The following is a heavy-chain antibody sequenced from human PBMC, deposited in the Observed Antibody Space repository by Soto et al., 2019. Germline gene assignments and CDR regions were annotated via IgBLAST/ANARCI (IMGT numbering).Heavy chain of an antibody. CDR2: IIPILGIA. V-gene: IGHV1-69*08. D-gene: IGHD3-22*01. CDR3: ARDGPYYYDSSGYLIDY. CDR1: GGTFSSYT. Sequence: QVQLVQSGAEVKKPGSSVKVSCKASGGTFSSYTISWVRQAPGQGLEWMGRIIPILGIANYAQKFQGRVTITADKSTSTVYMELSSLRSEDTAVYYCARDGPYYYDSSGYLIDYWGQGTLVTVSS. J-gene: IGHJ4*02.